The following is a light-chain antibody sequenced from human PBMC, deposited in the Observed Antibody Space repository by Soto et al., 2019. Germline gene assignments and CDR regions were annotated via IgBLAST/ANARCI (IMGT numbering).Light chain of an antibody. J-gene: IGKJ1*01. V-gene: IGKV1-6*01. CDR3: LQLYNFSWT. Sequence: AILLTQSPSSLSASVGDRVTISCRASQGIGNDLAWYQQKPGKAPRLLIFAASNLQSGVPSRFSGSGSGTDFTLTISRLQPEDFATYYCLQLYNFSWTFGQGTKVEIK. CDR1: QGIGND. CDR2: AAS.